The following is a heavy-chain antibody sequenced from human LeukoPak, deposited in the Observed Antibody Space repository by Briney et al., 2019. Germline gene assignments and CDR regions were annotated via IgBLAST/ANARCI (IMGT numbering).Heavy chain of an antibody. J-gene: IGHJ4*02. CDR2: IRYDGSNK. CDR3: AARIDHTIDY. D-gene: IGHD1-14*01. CDR1: GFTFSSYG. Sequence: GESLRLSCAASGFTFSSYGMHWVRQAPGKGLEWVAFIRYDGSNKYYADSVKGRFTISRDNSKNTLYLQMNSLRAEDTAVYYCAARIDHTIDYWGQGTLVTVSS. V-gene: IGHV3-30*02.